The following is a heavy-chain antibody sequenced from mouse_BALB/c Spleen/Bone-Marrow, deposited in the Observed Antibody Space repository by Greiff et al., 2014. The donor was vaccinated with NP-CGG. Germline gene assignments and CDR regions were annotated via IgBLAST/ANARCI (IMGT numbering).Heavy chain of an antibody. CDR1: GNTFTSYD. D-gene: IGHD1-2*01. CDR2: IFPGDSTT. V-gene: IGHV1-85*01. J-gene: IGHJ1*01. Sequence: VQLQQSGVELVKPGASVKLSCKASGNTFTSYDINWVRQRPEQGLEWIGWIFPGDSTTKYNEKFKGKATLSTDKSSSTVHMQXXXXXXEGSAVYFCVRSRLRDWYFDVWGAGTTVTISS. CDR3: VRSRLRDWYFDV.